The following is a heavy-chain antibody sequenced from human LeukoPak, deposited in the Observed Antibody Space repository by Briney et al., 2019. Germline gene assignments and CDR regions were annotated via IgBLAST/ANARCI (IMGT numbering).Heavy chain of an antibody. J-gene: IGHJ4*02. CDR2: IYHTGST. D-gene: IGHD7-27*01. CDR1: GGSVSDYY. CDR3: ASRKLGNDY. V-gene: IGHV4-59*02. Sequence: SETLSLTCTISGGSVSDYYWSWIRQSPGKGLEWIGYIYHTGSTSYSPSLKSRVTISADTFQNQFSLKLSSVTAADTAVYYCASRKLGNDYWGQGTLVTVSS.